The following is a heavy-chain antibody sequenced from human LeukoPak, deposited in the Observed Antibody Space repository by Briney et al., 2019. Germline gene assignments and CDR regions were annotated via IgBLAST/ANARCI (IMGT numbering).Heavy chain of an antibody. CDR3: ARPYLNWVRTIVGATDAFDI. V-gene: IGHV4-39*01. D-gene: IGHD1-26*01. CDR1: GGSISSSSYY. Sequence: SETLFLTCTVSGGSISSSSYYWGWIRQPPRKGLEWIGSIYYSGSTYYNPSLKSRVTISVDTSKNQFSLKLSSVTAADTAVYYCARPYLNWVRTIVGATDAFDIWGQGTMVTVSS. J-gene: IGHJ3*02. CDR2: IYYSGST.